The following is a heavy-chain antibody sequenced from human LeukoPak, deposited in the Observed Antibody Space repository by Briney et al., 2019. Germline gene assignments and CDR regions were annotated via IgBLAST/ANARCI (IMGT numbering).Heavy chain of an antibody. CDR2: INPSGGST. J-gene: IGHJ4*02. D-gene: IGHD6-6*01. V-gene: IGHV1-46*01. CDR1: GYTFTSYY. Sequence: ASVKVSCKASGYTFTSYYMHWVRQAPGQGLEWMGIINPSGGSTSYAQKFQGRVTMTRDTSTSTVYMELSSLRSEDTAVYYCARGSIAASYVLLYYFDYWGQGTLVTVSS. CDR3: ARGSIAASYVLLYYFDY.